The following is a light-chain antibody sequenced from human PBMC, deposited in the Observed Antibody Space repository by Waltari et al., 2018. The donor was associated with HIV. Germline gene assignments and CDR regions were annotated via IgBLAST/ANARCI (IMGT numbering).Light chain of an antibody. CDR2: DVS. J-gene: IGLJ3*02. CDR3: CSYAGSYTP. Sequence: QSALTQPRSVSASPGQSVTISCTGTSSDVVGYNFVSWYQQHPGKAPKLMIYDVSKRPSGVPDRFSGSKSGNTASLTISGLQAEDEADYYCCSYAGSYTPFGGGTKLTVL. CDR1: SSDVVGYNF. V-gene: IGLV2-11*01.